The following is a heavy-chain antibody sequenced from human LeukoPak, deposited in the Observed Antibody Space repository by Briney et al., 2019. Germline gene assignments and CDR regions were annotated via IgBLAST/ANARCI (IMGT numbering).Heavy chain of an antibody. CDR3: AKAPYGSGSYYNVGNWFDP. CDR2: ISGSGSST. CDR1: GFTFSSYA. Sequence: GGSLRLSCAASGFTFSSYAMSWVRQAPGKGLEWVSAISGSGSSTYYADSVKGRFTISRDNSKNTLYLQMNSLRAEDTAVYYCAKAPYGSGSYYNVGNWFDPWGQGTLVTVSS. V-gene: IGHV3-23*01. J-gene: IGHJ5*02. D-gene: IGHD3-10*01.